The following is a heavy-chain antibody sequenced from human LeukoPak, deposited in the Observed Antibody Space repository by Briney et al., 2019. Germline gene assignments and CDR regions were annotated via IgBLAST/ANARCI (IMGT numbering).Heavy chain of an antibody. CDR1: GYSFTSYW. CDR2: IYPGDSDT. CDR3: ARRSIAAAGTGPGDY. V-gene: IGHV5-51*01. J-gene: IGHJ4*02. Sequence: GESLKISCKGSGYSFTSYWIGWVRQMPGKGLEWMGIIYPGDSDTRYSPSFQGQVTISADKSISTAYLQWSSLKASDTAMYYCARRSIAAAGTGPGDYWGQGTLVTVPS. D-gene: IGHD6-13*01.